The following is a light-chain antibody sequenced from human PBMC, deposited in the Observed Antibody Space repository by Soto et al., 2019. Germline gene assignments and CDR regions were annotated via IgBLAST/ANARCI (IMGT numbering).Light chain of an antibody. Sequence: EIVMTQSPATLSVSPGEGATLSCKASQSVSRTLAWYQQKPGQAPRLLIYGASTRATGIPARFSGSGSGTEFTLTISSLQSEDFAIYYCQQCYNWPWTCGQGTKVEI. J-gene: IGKJ1*01. V-gene: IGKV3-15*01. CDR1: QSVSRT. CDR3: QQCYNWPWT. CDR2: GAS.